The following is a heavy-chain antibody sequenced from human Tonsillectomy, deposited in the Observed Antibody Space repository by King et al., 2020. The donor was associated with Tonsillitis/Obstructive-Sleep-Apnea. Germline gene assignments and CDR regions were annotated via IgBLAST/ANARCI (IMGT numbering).Heavy chain of an antibody. Sequence: QLVQSGAEVKKPGASVKVSCKASCYTFTNYGISWVRQAPGQGLEWMAWISAHNGHTNYAQKLQGRVTMTTDASTSTAYMELRSLRSDDTAVYYCARDSMSHYYDSSAYYTFNYWGQGTLVTVSS. CDR2: ISAHNGHT. V-gene: IGHV1-18*01. CDR3: ARDSMSHYYDSSAYYTFNY. J-gene: IGHJ4*02. CDR1: CYTFTNYG. D-gene: IGHD3-22*01.